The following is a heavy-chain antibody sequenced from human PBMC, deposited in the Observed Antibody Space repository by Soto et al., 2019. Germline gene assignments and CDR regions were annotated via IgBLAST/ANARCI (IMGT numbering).Heavy chain of an antibody. CDR2: ISYDGSNK. D-gene: IGHD3-10*01. V-gene: IGHV3-30-3*01. CDR3: ARSEVLLDAFDI. CDR1: GFTFSSYA. Sequence: GGSLRLSCAASGFTFSSYAMHWVRQAPGKGLEWVAVISYDGSNKYYADSVKGRFTISRDNSKNTLYLQMNSLRAEDTAVYYCARSEVLLDAFDIWGQGTMVTVSS. J-gene: IGHJ3*02.